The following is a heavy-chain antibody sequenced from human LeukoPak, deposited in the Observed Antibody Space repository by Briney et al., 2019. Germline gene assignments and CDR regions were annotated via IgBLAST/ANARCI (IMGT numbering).Heavy chain of an antibody. D-gene: IGHD2-21*01. CDR3: ARDRANIVVVSASEY. Sequence: GGSLRLSCAASGFTFSSYTMNWVRQAPGRGLEWVSYINTGSSTIYYADSVKGRFTTSRDNAKNSLFLQMNSLRAEDTAVYYCARDRANIVVVSASEYWGQGTLVTVSS. J-gene: IGHJ4*02. CDR1: GFTFSSYT. CDR2: INTGSSTI. V-gene: IGHV3-48*04.